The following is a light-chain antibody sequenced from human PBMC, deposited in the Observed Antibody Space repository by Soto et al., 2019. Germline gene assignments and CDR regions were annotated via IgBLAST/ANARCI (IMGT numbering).Light chain of an antibody. CDR1: KLGNKY. CDR2: QDD. J-gene: IGLJ1*01. CDR3: QAWDNSTAV. V-gene: IGLV3-1*01. Sequence: SYELTQPPSVSVSPGQTASITCSGDKLGNKYASWYQQKPGQSPVLLIYQDDKRPSGIPERFSGSNSGNTATLTISGTQAIDEADYYCQAWDNSTAVFGTGTKLTVL.